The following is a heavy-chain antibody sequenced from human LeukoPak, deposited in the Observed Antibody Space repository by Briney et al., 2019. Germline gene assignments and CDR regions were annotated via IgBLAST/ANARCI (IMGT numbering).Heavy chain of an antibody. CDR3: ARPSSPYYYYYGMDV. CDR1: GFTFSSYA. V-gene: IGHV3-23*01. CDR2: ISGSGGST. J-gene: IGHJ6*02. D-gene: IGHD1-26*01. Sequence: GGSLRLSCAASGFTFSSYAMSWVRQAPGKGLEWVSAISGSGGSTYYGDSVKGRFTISRDNSKNTLYLQMNSLRAEDTALYYCARPSSPYYYYYGMDVWGQGTTVTVSS.